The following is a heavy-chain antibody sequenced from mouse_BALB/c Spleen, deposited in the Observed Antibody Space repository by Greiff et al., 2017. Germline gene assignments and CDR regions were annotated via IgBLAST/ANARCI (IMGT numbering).Heavy chain of an antibody. CDR3: ARAGYDYYAMDY. D-gene: IGHD2-2*01. Sequence: EVMLVESGGGLVKPGGSLKLSCAASGFTFSSYAMSWVRQTPEKRLEWVASISSGGSTYYPDSVKGRFTISRDNARNILYLQMSSLRSEDTAMYYCARAGYDYYAMDYWGQGTSVTVSS. CDR2: ISSGGST. V-gene: IGHV5-6-5*01. CDR1: GFTFSSYA. J-gene: IGHJ4*01.